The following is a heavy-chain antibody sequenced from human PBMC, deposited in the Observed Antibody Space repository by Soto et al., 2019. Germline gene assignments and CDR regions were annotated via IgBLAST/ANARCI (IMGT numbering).Heavy chain of an antibody. D-gene: IGHD1-1*01. V-gene: IGHV4-34*01. CDR1: GGSFTAYQ. CDR3: ARGWRFDP. Sequence: SETLSLTCGVYGGSFTAYQWNWIRQSPGQGLEWIGQINHSGTTKYNPSLASRINLSVDTSKKQFSLKMFSVTAADTAIYYCARGWRFDPWGQGTQVTVSS. CDR2: INHSGTT. J-gene: IGHJ5*02.